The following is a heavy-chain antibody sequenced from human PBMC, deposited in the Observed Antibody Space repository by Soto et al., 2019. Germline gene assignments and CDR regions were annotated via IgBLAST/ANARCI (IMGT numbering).Heavy chain of an antibody. CDR1: GGTFSSYA. J-gene: IGHJ6*02. Sequence: QVQLVQSGAEVKKPGSSVKVSCKASGGTFSSYAISWVRQAPGQGLEWMGGIIPIFGTANYAQKFQGRVTITADEATSTAYMELSSLSTEDTAVYYCARGDIVVVPAAIRHYYYYYGMDVWGQGTTVTVSS. CDR2: IIPIFGTA. V-gene: IGHV1-69*01. CDR3: ARGDIVVVPAAIRHYYYYYGMDV. D-gene: IGHD2-2*02.